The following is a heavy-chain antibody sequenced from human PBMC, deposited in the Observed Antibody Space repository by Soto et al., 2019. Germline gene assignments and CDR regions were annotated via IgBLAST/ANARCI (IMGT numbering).Heavy chain of an antibody. V-gene: IGHV1-8*01. J-gene: IGHJ6*02. D-gene: IGHD2-15*01. Sequence: ASVKVSCKASGYTFSSYDINWVRQATGQGLEWMGWMNPNSGNTGYAQKFQGRVTMTRNTSISTAYMELSSLRSEDTAVYYCARVGDCSGGSCYPIRYYYYGMDVWGQGTTATVSS. CDR2: MNPNSGNT. CDR1: GYTFSSYD. CDR3: ARVGDCSGGSCYPIRYYYYGMDV.